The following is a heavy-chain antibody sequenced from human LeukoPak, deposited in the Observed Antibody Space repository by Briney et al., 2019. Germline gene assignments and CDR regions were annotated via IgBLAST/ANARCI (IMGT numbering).Heavy chain of an antibody. D-gene: IGHD3-10*01. CDR2: INPNSGGT. CDR3: ASGAWFGEFHPLDY. Sequence: ASVKVSCKAPGYTFTGYYMHWVRQTPGQGLEWMGSINPNSGGTNYAQKFQGRVTMTRDTSISTAYMELSRLRSDDTAVYYCASGAWFGEFHPLDYWGQATLVTVSS. V-gene: IGHV1-2*02. J-gene: IGHJ4*02. CDR1: GYTFTGYY.